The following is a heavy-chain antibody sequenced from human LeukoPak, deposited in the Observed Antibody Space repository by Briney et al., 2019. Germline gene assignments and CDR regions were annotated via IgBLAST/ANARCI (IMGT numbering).Heavy chain of an antibody. CDR1: GFTFSTYG. D-gene: IGHD3-22*01. V-gene: IGHV3-33*01. Sequence: GGSLRLSCAASGFTFSTYGMHWVRQAPGKGLEWLAVIWYDGSNIYYADSLKGRFAISRDNSRNTLYLLLNSLRAEDTAVYYCARARDYYDISSFSALDYWGQGTLVTVSS. CDR2: IWYDGSNI. J-gene: IGHJ4*02. CDR3: ARARDYYDISSFSALDY.